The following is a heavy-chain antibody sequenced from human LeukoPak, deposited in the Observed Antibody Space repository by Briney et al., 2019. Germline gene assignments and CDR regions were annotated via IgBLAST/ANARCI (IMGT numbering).Heavy chain of an antibody. CDR3: ARESDSSGWYFDY. CDR1: GCSISNYY. Sequence: KSSETLSLTCTVSGCSISNYYRSWIRQPPGKGLEWIGYIYYSGSTNYNPSLKSRVTISVDMSKNQFSLKLSPVTAADTAVYYCARESDSSGWYFDYWGQGTLVTVSS. D-gene: IGHD6-19*01. J-gene: IGHJ4*02. CDR2: IYYSGST. V-gene: IGHV4-59*01.